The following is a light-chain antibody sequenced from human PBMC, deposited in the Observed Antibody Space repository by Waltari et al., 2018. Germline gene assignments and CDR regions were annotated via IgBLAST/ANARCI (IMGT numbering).Light chain of an antibody. CDR2: GKN. Sequence: SSELTQDPAVSVALAQTVRITCQGDSLRSYYASWYQQKPGQAPVLVIYGKNNRPAGIPDRISGFTSGNTASLTISGAQAEDEADYYCNSRDSSCNHVLFGGGTKLTVL. V-gene: IGLV3-19*01. CDR3: NSRDSSCNHVL. J-gene: IGLJ2*01. CDR1: SLRSYY.